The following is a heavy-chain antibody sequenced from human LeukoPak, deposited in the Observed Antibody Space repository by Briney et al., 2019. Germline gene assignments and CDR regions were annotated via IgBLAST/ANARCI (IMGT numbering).Heavy chain of an antibody. CDR1: GFTFGRYA. Sequence: PGGSLRLSCAASGFTFGRYAIHWVRQAPGKGLEWVAVVSYDGSNKYYADSVKGRFTISRDNSKNTLYLQMNSLRAEDTAVYYCAKDPAVVVPAVFDYWGQGTLVTVSS. D-gene: IGHD2-2*01. V-gene: IGHV3-30-3*01. CDR2: VSYDGSNK. CDR3: AKDPAVVVPAVFDY. J-gene: IGHJ4*02.